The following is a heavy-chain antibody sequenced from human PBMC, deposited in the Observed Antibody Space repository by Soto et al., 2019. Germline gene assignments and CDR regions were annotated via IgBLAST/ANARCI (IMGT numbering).Heavy chain of an antibody. CDR3: AKAGGSTWDYGMDV. J-gene: IGHJ6*02. D-gene: IGHD2-15*01. V-gene: IGHV3-23*01. CDR2: ISGGGDSA. CDR1: GFTFSRHA. Sequence: EVQLLESGGGLVQPGGSLRLSCAASGFTFSRHAMSCVRQAPGKGLEWVSAISGGGDSAYHADSVKGRFTISRDNSKNTLFLQMNSLRAEDTALYYCAKAGGSTWDYGMDVWGQGTTVTVSS.